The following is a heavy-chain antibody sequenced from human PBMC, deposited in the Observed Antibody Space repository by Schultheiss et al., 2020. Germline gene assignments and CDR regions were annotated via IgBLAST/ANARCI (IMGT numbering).Heavy chain of an antibody. J-gene: IGHJ6*02. CDR2: INPNSGGT. D-gene: IGHD1-7*01. CDR1: GYTFTGYY. CDR3: ARGITGTTYYYYGMDV. V-gene: IGHV1-2*02. Sequence: ASVKVSGKASGYTFTGYYMHWVRQAPGQGLEWMGWINPNSGGTNYAQKFQGRVTMTRDTSISTAYMELSRLRSDDTAVYYCARGITGTTYYYYGMDVWGQGTTVTVSS.